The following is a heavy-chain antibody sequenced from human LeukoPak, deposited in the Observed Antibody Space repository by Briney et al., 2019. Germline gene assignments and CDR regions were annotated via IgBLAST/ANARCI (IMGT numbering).Heavy chain of an antibody. D-gene: IGHD2-2*01. Sequence: GGSLRLSCAASGFTFSSYAMSWVRQAPGKGLEWVSAISGSGGSTYYADSVKGRFTISRDNSKNTLYLQMNSLRAEDTAVYYCASSRYCSSTSCYPGDYWGQGTLVTVSS. CDR1: GFTFSSYA. V-gene: IGHV3-23*01. J-gene: IGHJ4*02. CDR2: ISGSGGST. CDR3: ASSRYCSSTSCYPGDY.